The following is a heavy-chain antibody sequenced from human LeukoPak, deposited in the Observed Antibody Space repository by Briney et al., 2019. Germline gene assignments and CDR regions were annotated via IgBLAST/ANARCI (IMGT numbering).Heavy chain of an antibody. Sequence: GGSLRLSCAASGFTFSSYAMSWVRQAPGKGLEGVSAISGSGGSTYCADSVKGRFTISRDNSKNTLYLQMNSLRAEDTAVYYCAKGSVGRYFDWLLPAGAAFDIWGQGTMVTVSS. CDR1: GFTFSSYA. D-gene: IGHD3-9*01. V-gene: IGHV3-23*01. CDR2: ISGSGGST. J-gene: IGHJ3*02. CDR3: AKGSVGRYFDWLLPAGAAFDI.